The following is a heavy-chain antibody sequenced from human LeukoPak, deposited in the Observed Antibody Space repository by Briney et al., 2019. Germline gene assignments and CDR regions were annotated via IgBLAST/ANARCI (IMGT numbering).Heavy chain of an antibody. J-gene: IGHJ4*02. D-gene: IGHD3-22*01. CDR1: GGSFSGYY. Sequence: PSETLSLTCAVYGGSFSGYYWSWIRQPPGMGLEWIGEINHSGSTNYNPSLKSRVTISVDTSKNQFSLKLSSVTAADTAVYYCATNSNYYDSSGYYHYFDYWGQGTLVTVSS. CDR3: ATNSNYYDSSGYYHYFDY. V-gene: IGHV4-34*01. CDR2: INHSGST.